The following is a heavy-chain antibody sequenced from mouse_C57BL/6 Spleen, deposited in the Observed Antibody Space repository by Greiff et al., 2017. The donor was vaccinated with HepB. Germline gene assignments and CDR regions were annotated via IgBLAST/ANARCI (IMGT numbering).Heavy chain of an antibody. CDR3: ARESPY. V-gene: IGHV1-50*01. CDR1: GYTFTSYW. J-gene: IGHJ3*01. Sequence: VQLQQPGAELVKPGASVKLSCKASGYTFTSYWMQWVKQRPGQGLEWIGEIDPSDSYTNYNQKFKGKATLTVDTSSSTAYMQLSSLTSEDSAVYYCARESPYWGQGTLVTVSA. CDR2: IDPSDSYT.